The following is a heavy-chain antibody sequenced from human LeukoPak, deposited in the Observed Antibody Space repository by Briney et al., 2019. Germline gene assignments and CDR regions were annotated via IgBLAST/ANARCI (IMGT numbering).Heavy chain of an antibody. CDR2: INHSGST. D-gene: IGHD2-15*01. Sequence: PSETLSLTCAVYGGSFSGYYWSWIRQPPGKGLEWIGEINHSGSTNYNPSLKSRVTTSVDTSKNQFSLKLSSVTAADTAVYYCARVWRYCSGGSCYLTRGVNWFDPWGQGTLVTVSS. CDR3: ARVWRYCSGGSCYLTRGVNWFDP. J-gene: IGHJ5*02. CDR1: GGSFSGYY. V-gene: IGHV4-34*01.